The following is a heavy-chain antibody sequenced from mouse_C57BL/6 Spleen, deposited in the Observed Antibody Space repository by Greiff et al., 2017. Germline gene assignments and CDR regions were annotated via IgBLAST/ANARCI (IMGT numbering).Heavy chain of an antibody. CDR2: IDPSDSYT. Sequence: QVQLQQPGAELVMPGASVKLSCKASGYTFTSYWMHWVKQRPGQGLEWIGEIDPSDSYTNYNQKFKGKSTLTVDKSSSTAYMQRSSLTSEDSAVYYCAREGVITTVVARGYFDVWGTGTTVTVSS. CDR1: GYTFTSYW. CDR3: AREGVITTVVARGYFDV. D-gene: IGHD1-1*01. J-gene: IGHJ1*03. V-gene: IGHV1-69*01.